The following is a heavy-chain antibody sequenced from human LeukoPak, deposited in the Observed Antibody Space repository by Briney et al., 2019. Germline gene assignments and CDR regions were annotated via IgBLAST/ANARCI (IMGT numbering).Heavy chain of an antibody. Sequence: ASVKVSYKASGYTFTSYYMHWVRQAPGQGLEWMGIINPSGGSTSYAQKFQGRVTMTRDMSTSTVYMELSSLRSEDTAVYYCARSMQLGLYYFDYWGQGTLVTVSS. V-gene: IGHV1-46*01. J-gene: IGHJ4*02. CDR3: ARSMQLGLYYFDY. D-gene: IGHD6-6*01. CDR1: GYTFTSYY. CDR2: INPSGGST.